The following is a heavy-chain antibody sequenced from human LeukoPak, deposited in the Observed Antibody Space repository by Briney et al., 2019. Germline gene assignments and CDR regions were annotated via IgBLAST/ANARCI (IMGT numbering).Heavy chain of an antibody. V-gene: IGHV3-23*01. Sequence: ETLSLTCTVSGGSVSSGTYYWVWIRQAPGKGLEWVSTISGDSTYYADSVRGRFTISRDNSKKTLYLQMNSLRAADTAVYYCAKDLMRWQAGDYWGQGTLVTVSS. CDR3: AKDLMRWQAGDY. CDR2: ISGDST. J-gene: IGHJ4*02. D-gene: IGHD7-27*01. CDR1: GGSVSSGTYY.